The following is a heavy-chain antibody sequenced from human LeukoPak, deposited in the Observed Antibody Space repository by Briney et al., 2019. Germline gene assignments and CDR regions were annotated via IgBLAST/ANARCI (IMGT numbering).Heavy chain of an antibody. V-gene: IGHV1-18*04. D-gene: IGHD3-10*01. CDR3: ARAGRMVRGENWFDP. CDR1: GYTFTSSG. CDR2: IRAYNGNT. Sequence: ASVKVSCKASGYTFTSSGISWVRQAPGQGLEWMGWIRAYNGNTNYAQKLQGRVTMTSDTSTSTAYMELRSLRSDDTAVYYCARAGRMVRGENWFDPWGQGTLVTVSS. J-gene: IGHJ5*02.